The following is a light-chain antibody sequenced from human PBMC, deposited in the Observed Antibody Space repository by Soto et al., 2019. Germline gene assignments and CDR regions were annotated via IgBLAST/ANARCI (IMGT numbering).Light chain of an antibody. CDR1: QSVSSN. CDR3: QQHNNSYPIT. J-gene: IGKJ5*01. CDR2: CAS. V-gene: IGKV3-15*01. Sequence: EIVFTYSSGALSLAVVERATLSCRASQSVSSNLARYQQTPGQDTRLLLYCASTRATGIPARLSGSGSGTAFTLTIISIQHEDYSVSYCQQHNNSYPITFGQGTRLEI.